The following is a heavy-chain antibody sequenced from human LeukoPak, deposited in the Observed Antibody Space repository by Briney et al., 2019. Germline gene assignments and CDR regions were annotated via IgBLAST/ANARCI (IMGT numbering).Heavy chain of an antibody. Sequence: SETLSLTCTVSGGSISSSSYYWGWIRQPPGKGLEWIGSIYYSGSTYYNPSLKSRVTISVDTSKNQFSLKLSSVTAADTAVYYCASSDMVRGVLGFDYWGQGTLVTVSS. V-gene: IGHV4-39*01. J-gene: IGHJ4*02. CDR2: IYYSGST. D-gene: IGHD3-10*01. CDR1: GGSISSSSYY. CDR3: ASSDMVRGVLGFDY.